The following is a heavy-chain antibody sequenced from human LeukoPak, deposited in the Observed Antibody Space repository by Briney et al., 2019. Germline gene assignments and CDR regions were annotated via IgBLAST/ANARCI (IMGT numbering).Heavy chain of an antibody. D-gene: IGHD4-17*01. J-gene: IGHJ4*02. CDR1: GGSISTYC. CDR2: ICTSGST. V-gene: IGHV4-4*07. CDR3: ARGVVSGDYVLNRETNFDY. Sequence: PSETLSLTCTVSGGSISTYCWSWIRQPAGKGLEWIGHICTSGSTNYNPSLKSRVTISVDTSKNQFSLKLSSVTAADTAVYYCARGVVSGDYVLNRETNFDYWGQGTLVTVSS.